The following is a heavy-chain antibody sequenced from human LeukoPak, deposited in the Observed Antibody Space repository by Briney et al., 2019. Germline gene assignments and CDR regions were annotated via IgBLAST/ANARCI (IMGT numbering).Heavy chain of an antibody. J-gene: IGHJ4*02. CDR3: AKDWDPGYYDSSGSYPDY. Sequence: PGGSLRLSCAASGFTFSSYGMHWVRQAPGKGLEWVAVIWYDGSNKYYADSVKGRFTISRDNSKNTLYLQMNSLRAEDAAVYYCAKDWDPGYYDSSGSYPDYWGQGTLVTVSS. V-gene: IGHV3-33*03. CDR1: GFTFSSYG. CDR2: IWYDGSNK. D-gene: IGHD3-22*01.